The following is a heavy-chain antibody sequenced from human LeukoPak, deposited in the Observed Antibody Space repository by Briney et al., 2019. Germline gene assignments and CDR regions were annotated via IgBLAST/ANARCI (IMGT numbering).Heavy chain of an antibody. V-gene: IGHV3-23*01. J-gene: IGHJ3*02. CDR1: GFTFSSYA. D-gene: IGHD3-22*01. CDR3: AKDRTYYYDSSGYRAAFDI. Sequence: PGGSLRLSCAASGFTFSSYAMSWVRQAPGKGLEWVSAISGSGGSTYYADSVKGRFTISRDNSKNTLYLRMNSLRAEDTAVYYCAKDRTYYYDSSGYRAAFDIWGQGTMVTVSS. CDR2: ISGSGGST.